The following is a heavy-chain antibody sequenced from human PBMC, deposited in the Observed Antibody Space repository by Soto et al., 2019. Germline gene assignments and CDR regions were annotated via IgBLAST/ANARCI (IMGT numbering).Heavy chain of an antibody. CDR3: VKDSSTWLAYDY. CDR2: ISGSGIAT. Sequence: EVQLLESGGGLVQPGGSVRLSCAASGFTFSSFAMNWVRQAPGKGLEWVSVISGSGIATYYADSVKGRFTISRDDSKNTLYLQMNSLRADDTAVYYCVKDSSTWLAYDYWGQGTLVTVSS. J-gene: IGHJ4*02. V-gene: IGHV3-23*01. D-gene: IGHD6-19*01. CDR1: GFTFSSFA.